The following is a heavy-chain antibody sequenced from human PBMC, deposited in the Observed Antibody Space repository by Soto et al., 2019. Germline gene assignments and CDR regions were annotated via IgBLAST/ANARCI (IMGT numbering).Heavy chain of an antibody. Sequence: GGSLRLSCAASGFTFSSYWMHWVHQAPGKGLVWVSRISGDGRTTSYVDSVKGRLTISRDNAKNTLFLQMNSLSVEDSGVYFCTRAERHDILTGYFDYWGQGALVTVSS. D-gene: IGHD3-9*01. CDR1: GFTFSSYW. CDR3: TRAERHDILTGYFDY. CDR2: ISGDGRTT. J-gene: IGHJ4*02. V-gene: IGHV3-74*01.